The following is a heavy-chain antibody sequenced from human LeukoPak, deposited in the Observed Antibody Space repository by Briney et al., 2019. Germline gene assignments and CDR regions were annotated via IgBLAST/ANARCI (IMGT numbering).Heavy chain of an antibody. D-gene: IGHD2-8*01. CDR2: IKYDESEK. CDR3: ARDLAGVLDY. Sequence: PGGSLRLSCAASGFIFSDHYMDWVRQAPGKGLEWVANIKYDESEKYYVDSVKGRFTISRDNAKNSLFLQMNSLRAEDTAVYYCARDLAGVLDYWGRGTLVTVSS. CDR1: GFIFSDHY. J-gene: IGHJ4*02. V-gene: IGHV3-7*01.